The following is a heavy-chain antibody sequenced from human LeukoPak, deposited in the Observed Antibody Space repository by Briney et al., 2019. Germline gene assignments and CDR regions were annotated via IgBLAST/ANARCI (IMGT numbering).Heavy chain of an antibody. Sequence: SCKASGGTFSGYAISWVRQAPGKGLEWVAVISYDGSNKYYADSVKGRFTISRDNSKNTLYLQMNSLGAEDTAVYYCAKEGEMAEYFQHWGQGTLVTVSS. CDR3: AKEGEMAEYFQH. CDR1: GGTFSGYA. CDR2: ISYDGSNK. J-gene: IGHJ1*01. D-gene: IGHD5-24*01. V-gene: IGHV3-30*04.